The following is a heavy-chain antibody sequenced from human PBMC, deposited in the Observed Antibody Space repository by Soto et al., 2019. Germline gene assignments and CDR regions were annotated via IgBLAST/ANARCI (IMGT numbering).Heavy chain of an antibody. CDR2: IIPIFGTA. CDR1: GGTFSSYA. D-gene: IGHD3-22*01. Sequence: ASVKVSCKASGGTFSSYAISWVRQAPGQGLEWMGGIIPIFGTANYAQKFQGRVTITADESTSTAYMELSSLRSEDTAVYYCASQGPSYYYDSSGYYPLDYWGQGTLVTVSS. J-gene: IGHJ4*02. CDR3: ASQGPSYYYDSSGYYPLDY. V-gene: IGHV1-69*13.